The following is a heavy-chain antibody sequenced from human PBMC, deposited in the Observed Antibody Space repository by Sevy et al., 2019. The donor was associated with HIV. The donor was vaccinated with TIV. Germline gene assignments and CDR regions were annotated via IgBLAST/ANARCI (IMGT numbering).Heavy chain of an antibody. CDR3: ATTKDYYDSSGYPFDH. CDR1: GKSLTELA. CDR2: FDPEDGRR. D-gene: IGHD3-22*01. Sequence: ASVKVSCKFSGKSLTELAMHWERQAPGKGLEWVATFDPEDGRRIYAQKFEDRVTMTEDKSTDRAYMEITSLRSEDTAVYYCATTKDYYDSSGYPFDHWGQGTQVTVSS. V-gene: IGHV1-24*01. J-gene: IGHJ4*02.